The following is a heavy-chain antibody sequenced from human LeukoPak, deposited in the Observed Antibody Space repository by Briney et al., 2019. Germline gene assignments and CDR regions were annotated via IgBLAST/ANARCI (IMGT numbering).Heavy chain of an antibody. D-gene: IGHD5-12*01. CDR3: TSLVDGVPN. V-gene: IGHV3-48*01. CDR2: ITSGGTTI. Sequence: GGSLRLSCAASGFTFRTYNMNWVRQAPGKGLEWVSYITSGGTTIYYADSVKGRFTISRDNAKNSLYLQMNSLRAEDTAVYYCTSLVDGVPNWGQGTLVTVSS. CDR1: GFTFRTYN. J-gene: IGHJ4*02.